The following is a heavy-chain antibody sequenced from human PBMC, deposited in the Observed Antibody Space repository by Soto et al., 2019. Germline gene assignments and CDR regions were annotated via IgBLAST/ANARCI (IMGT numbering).Heavy chain of an antibody. CDR3: AREPRYCRGGSCSITGDAYDI. Sequence: EVQLVESGGGLVQPGGSLRLSCTASGFIVSNTYVNWVRQAPGKGLEWVSVISNRGDTHYADSVRGRFSLSRDISDNTLHLQMNNLRVEHTAVYYCAREPRYCRGGSCSITGDAYDIWGQGTMVTVSS. CDR2: ISNRGDT. V-gene: IGHV3-66*01. D-gene: IGHD2-15*01. CDR1: GFIVSNTY. J-gene: IGHJ3*02.